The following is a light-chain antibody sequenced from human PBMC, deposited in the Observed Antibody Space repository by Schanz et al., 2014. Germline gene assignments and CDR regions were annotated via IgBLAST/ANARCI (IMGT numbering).Light chain of an antibody. CDR2: DVN. V-gene: IGLV2-8*01. J-gene: IGLJ1*01. CDR1: SSDVGGYNY. Sequence: QSALTQPPSASGSPGQSVTISCTGTSSDVGGYNYVSWYQQHPGKAPKLMIFDVNQRPSGVPDRFSGSKSGNTASLTVSGLQAEDEADYYCSSNGGVNIYVFGTGTKVTVL. CDR3: SSNGGVNIYV.